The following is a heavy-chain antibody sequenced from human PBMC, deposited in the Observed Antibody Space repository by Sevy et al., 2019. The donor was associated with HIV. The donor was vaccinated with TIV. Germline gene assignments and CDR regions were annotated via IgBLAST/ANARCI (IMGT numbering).Heavy chain of an antibody. CDR3: AKEAGGRERYCSSTSCYTWGFDY. D-gene: IGHD2-2*02. Sequence: GGSLRLSCAASGFTFSSYGMHWVRQAPGKGLEWVAFIRYDGSNKYYADSVKGRFTISRDNSKNTRYLQMNSLRAEDTAVYYCAKEAGGRERYCSSTSCYTWGFDYWGQGTLVTVSS. CDR2: IRYDGSNK. J-gene: IGHJ4*02. V-gene: IGHV3-30*02. CDR1: GFTFSSYG.